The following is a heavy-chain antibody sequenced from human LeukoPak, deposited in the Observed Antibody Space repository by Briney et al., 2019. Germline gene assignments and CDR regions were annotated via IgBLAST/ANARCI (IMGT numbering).Heavy chain of an antibody. Sequence: GGSPRLSCAASGFTFNNYAMDWVRQAPGKGLEWVSLISRSGATTYYAESVKGRFTISRDNSRNTLYLQMTSLRSEDTAVYYCARDPGDRWFFDLWGRGTLVTVSS. CDR3: ARDPGDRWFFDL. D-gene: IGHD7-27*01. CDR1: GFTFNNYA. CDR2: ISRSGATT. V-gene: IGHV3-23*01. J-gene: IGHJ2*01.